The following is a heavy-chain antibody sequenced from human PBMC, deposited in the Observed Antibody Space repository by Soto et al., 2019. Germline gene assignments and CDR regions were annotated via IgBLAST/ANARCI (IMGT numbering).Heavy chain of an antibody. CDR1: GGSISSYY. D-gene: IGHD2-2*01. J-gene: IGHJ3*02. CDR3: ASLSKGYCSSTRCYPGAFDI. V-gene: IGHV4-59*01. Sequence: SETLSLTCTVSGGSISSYYWSWIRQPPGKGLEWIGYIYYSGSTNYNPSLKSRVTISVDTSKNQFSLKLSSVTAADTAVYYCASLSKGYCSSTRCYPGAFDIWGQGTMVTVSS. CDR2: IYYSGST.